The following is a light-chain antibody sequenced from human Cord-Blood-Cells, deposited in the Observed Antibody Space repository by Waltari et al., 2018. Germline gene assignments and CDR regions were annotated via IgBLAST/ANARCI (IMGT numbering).Light chain of an antibody. J-gene: IGLJ1*01. Sequence: QSALTQPASVSGSPGQSITISCTGTSSDAGGYNYVSWYQQHPGKPPKLMIYDVSKRPSGVSNRFSGSKSGNTASLTISGLQAEDEADYYCSSYTSSSTFYVFGTGTKVTVL. CDR3: SSYTSSSTFYV. V-gene: IGLV2-14*01. CDR2: DVS. CDR1: SSDAGGYNY.